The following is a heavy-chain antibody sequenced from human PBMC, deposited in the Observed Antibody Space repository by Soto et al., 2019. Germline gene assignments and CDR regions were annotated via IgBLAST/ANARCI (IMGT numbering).Heavy chain of an antibody. J-gene: IGHJ6*02. CDR3: ASDCSSTSCYADLDYYYYGMDV. D-gene: IGHD2-2*01. CDR1: GYTFTSYD. Sequence: GASVKVSCKASGYTFTSYDINWVRQATGQGLEWMGWISAYNGNTNYAQKLQGRVTMTTDTSTSTAYMELRSLRSDDTAVYYCASDCSSTSCYADLDYYYYGMDVWGQGTTVTVSS. V-gene: IGHV1-18*01. CDR2: ISAYNGNT.